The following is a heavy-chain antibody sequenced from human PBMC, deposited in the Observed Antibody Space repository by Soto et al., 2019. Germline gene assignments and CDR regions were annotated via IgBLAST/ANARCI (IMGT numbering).Heavy chain of an antibody. CDR2: ISGSGRTT. J-gene: IGHJ4*02. D-gene: IGHD3-22*01. V-gene: IGHV3-23*01. CDR1: GFTFDNHA. CDR3: TRLYDYSYFDNSGVYYGPGLD. Sequence: PGGSLRLSCAASGFTFDNHAMSWVRQAPGKGLEWVSSISGSGRTTYYADSVTGRFTISRDNPRSTLFLHLSSLRVEDTAVYYCTRLYDYSYFDNSGVYYGPGLDWGQGTLVTVSS.